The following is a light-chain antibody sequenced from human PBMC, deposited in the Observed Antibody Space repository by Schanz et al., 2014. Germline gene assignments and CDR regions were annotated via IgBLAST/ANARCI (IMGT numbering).Light chain of an antibody. CDR3: QQYDNWWT. CDR1: QSISSY. Sequence: DIQMTQSPSSLSASVGDRVTITCRASQSISSYLNWYQQKPGKAPKLLIYAASSLQSGVPSGFSGSGSGTDFTLTISSLQPEDFVVYYCQQYDNWWTFGPGTKVEIK. CDR2: AAS. J-gene: IGKJ1*01. V-gene: IGKV1-39*01.